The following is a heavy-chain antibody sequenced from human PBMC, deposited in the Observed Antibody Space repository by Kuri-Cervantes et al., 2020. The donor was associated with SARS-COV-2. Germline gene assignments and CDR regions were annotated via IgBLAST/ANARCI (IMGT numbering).Heavy chain of an antibody. Sequence: SVKVSCKASGGTFSSYAISWVRQAPGQGLEWMGGITPIFGTANYAQKFQGRVTITAAESTSTAYMELSSLRSEDTAVYYWARGSYGSGSYWYYYYGMDVWGQGTTVTVSS. CDR2: ITPIFGTA. D-gene: IGHD3-10*01. CDR1: GGTFSSYA. CDR3: ARGSYGSGSYWYYYYGMDV. J-gene: IGHJ6*02. V-gene: IGHV1-69*13.